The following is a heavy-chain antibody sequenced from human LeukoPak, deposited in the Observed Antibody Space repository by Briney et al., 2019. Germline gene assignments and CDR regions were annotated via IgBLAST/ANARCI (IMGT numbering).Heavy chain of an antibody. D-gene: IGHD6-19*01. CDR2: IYPGDSDT. J-gene: IGHJ4*02. CDR3: ARRPRSGWPDY. Sequence: GESLKISCKGSGYSFTSYWIGLVRQMPGKGLEWRGIIYPGDSDTRYSPSFQGQVTISADKSISTAYLQWSSLRASDTAMYYCARRPRSGWPDYWGQGTLVTVSS. CDR1: GYSFTSYW. V-gene: IGHV5-51*01.